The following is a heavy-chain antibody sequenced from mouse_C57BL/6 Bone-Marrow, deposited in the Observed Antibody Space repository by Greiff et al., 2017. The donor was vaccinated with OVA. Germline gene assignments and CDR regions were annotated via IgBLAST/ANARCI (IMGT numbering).Heavy chain of an antibody. J-gene: IGHJ3*01. CDR1: GFTFSSYA. CDR2: ISSGGDYI. D-gene: IGHD2-3*01. V-gene: IGHV5-9-1*02. CDR3: TRDLSYDGYPAWFAY. Sequence: EVQLVESGEGLVKPGGSLKLSCAASGFTFSSYAMSWVRQTPEKRLEWVAYISSGGDYIYYADTVKGRFTISRDNARNTLYLQMSSLKSEDTAMYYCTRDLSYDGYPAWFAYWGQGTLVTVSA.